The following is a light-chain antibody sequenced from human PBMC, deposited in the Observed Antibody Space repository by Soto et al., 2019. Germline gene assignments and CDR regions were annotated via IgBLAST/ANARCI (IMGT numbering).Light chain of an antibody. V-gene: IGLV1-44*01. CDR1: SSNIGSNT. J-gene: IGLJ3*02. CDR2: SNN. CDR3: AEWYDSLHGPL. Sequence: QSVLTQPPSASGAPGQRVTISCSGSSSNIGSNTVNWYQQLPGTAPTLLIYSNNKRPPGVPDRFSGCKSGTSASLAVNGLQYGEDADYYCAEWYDSLHGPLFGGGTKLTVL.